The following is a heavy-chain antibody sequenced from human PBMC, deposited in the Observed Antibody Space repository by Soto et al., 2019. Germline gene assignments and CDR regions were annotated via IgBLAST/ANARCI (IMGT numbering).Heavy chain of an antibody. D-gene: IGHD6-6*01. CDR1: GGSISSYY. Sequence: SETLSLTCTVSGGSISSYYWSWIRQPPGKGLEWIGYIYYSGSTNYNPSLKSRVTISVDTSKNQFSLKLSSVTAADTAVYYCARDPRYSSSSIDYYYGMDVWGQGTTVTVSS. V-gene: IGHV4-59*01. J-gene: IGHJ6*02. CDR2: IYYSGST. CDR3: ARDPRYSSSSIDYYYGMDV.